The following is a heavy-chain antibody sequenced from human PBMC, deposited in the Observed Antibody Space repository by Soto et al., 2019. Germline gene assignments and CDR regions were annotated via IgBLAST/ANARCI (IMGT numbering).Heavy chain of an antibody. D-gene: IGHD3-3*01. Sequence: QVQLVQSGAEVKKPGASVKVSCKASGYTFTSYYMHWVRQAPGQGLELMGIINPSGGSTSYAQKFQGRVTMTRDTSTSTVYMELSSLRSEDTAVYYCAREARLWSGYHPFFYWGQGTLVTVSS. J-gene: IGHJ4*02. V-gene: IGHV1-46*01. CDR3: AREARLWSGYHPFFY. CDR1: GYTFTSYY. CDR2: INPSGGST.